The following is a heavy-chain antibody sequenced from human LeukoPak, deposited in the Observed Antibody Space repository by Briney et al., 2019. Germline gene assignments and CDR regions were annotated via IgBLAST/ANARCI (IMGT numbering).Heavy chain of an antibody. J-gene: IGHJ3*02. D-gene: IGHD3-22*01. Sequence: GESLRISCKGSGYSFTSYWISWVRQMPGKGLEWMGRIDPSDSYTNYSPSFQGHVTISADKSISTAYLQWSSLKASDTAVYYCARHMIVDEDAFDIWGQGTMVTVSS. V-gene: IGHV5-10-1*01. CDR1: GYSFTSYW. CDR2: IDPSDSYT. CDR3: ARHMIVDEDAFDI.